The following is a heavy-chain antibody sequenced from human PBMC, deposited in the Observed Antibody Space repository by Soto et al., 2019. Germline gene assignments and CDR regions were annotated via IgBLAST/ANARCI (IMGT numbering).Heavy chain of an antibody. J-gene: IGHJ4*02. CDR1: GFTFSSYA. CDR3: AKDSSGWVRVNFDY. V-gene: IGHV3-23*01. D-gene: IGHD6-19*01. CDR2: ISGSGGST. Sequence: EVQLLESGGGLVQPGGSLRLSCAASGFTFSSYAMSWVRQAPGKGLEWVSAISGSGGSTYYADSAKGRFTISRDNSKNTLYLQMNSLRAEDTAVYYWAKDSSGWVRVNFDYWGQGTLVTVSS.